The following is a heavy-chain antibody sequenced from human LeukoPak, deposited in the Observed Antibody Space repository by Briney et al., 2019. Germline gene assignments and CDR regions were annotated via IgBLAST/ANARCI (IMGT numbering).Heavy chain of an antibody. CDR2: IYYSGST. Sequence: SETLSLTCTVSGGSISRSSYYWGWIRQPPGKGLEWIGSIYYSGSTYYNPSLKSRVTISVDTSKNQFSLKLSSVTAADTAVYYCARGRIAAAGSRGNWFDPWGQGTLVTVSS. J-gene: IGHJ5*02. CDR3: ARGRIAAAGSRGNWFDP. D-gene: IGHD6-13*01. CDR1: GGSISRSSYY. V-gene: IGHV4-39*07.